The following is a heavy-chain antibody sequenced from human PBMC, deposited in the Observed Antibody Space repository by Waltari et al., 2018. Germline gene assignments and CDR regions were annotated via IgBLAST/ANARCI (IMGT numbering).Heavy chain of an antibody. V-gene: IGHV4-34*01. CDR2: INHSGST. Sequence: QVQLQQWGAGLLKPSETLSLTCAVYGGSFSGYYWSWIRQPPGKGLEWIGEINHSGSTNYNPSLKSRVTRSVDTSKNQFSLKLSSVTAADTAVYYCAIEIGAAANKYFQHWGQGTLVTVSS. CDR1: GGSFSGYY. D-gene: IGHD6-13*01. J-gene: IGHJ1*01. CDR3: AIEIGAAANKYFQH.